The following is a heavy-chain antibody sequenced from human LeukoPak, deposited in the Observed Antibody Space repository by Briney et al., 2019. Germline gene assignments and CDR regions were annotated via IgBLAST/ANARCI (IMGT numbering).Heavy chain of an antibody. CDR2: INHSGST. CDR3: ARRTAMARRYFDY. D-gene: IGHD5-18*01. Sequence: SETLSLTCTVSGGSISSYYWSWIRQPPGKGLEWIGEINHSGSTNYNPSLKSRVTISVDTSKNQFSLKLSSVTAADTAVYYCARRTAMARRYFDYWGQGTLVTVSS. V-gene: IGHV4-34*01. J-gene: IGHJ4*02. CDR1: GGSISSYY.